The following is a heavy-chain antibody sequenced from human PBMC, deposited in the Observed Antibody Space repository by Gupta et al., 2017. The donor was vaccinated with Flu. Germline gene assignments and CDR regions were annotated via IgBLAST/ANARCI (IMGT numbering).Heavy chain of an antibody. J-gene: IGHJ4*02. Sequence: QVQLQESGPGLVKPSQTLSLTCTVSGDSISSSGYYWSWIRQHPGKGLEWIGHIYYTGTTNSNPSLKSRLTISVDTSKNQFSLKLTSVTAADTAVYFCARRGYSYGYVDYWGQGTLVTVSS. V-gene: IGHV4-31*03. CDR1: GDSISSSGYY. D-gene: IGHD5-18*01. CDR2: IYYTGTT. CDR3: ARRGYSYGYVDY.